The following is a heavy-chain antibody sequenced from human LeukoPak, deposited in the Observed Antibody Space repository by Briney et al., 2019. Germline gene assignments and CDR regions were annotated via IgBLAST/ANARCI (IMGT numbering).Heavy chain of an antibody. CDR1: GFTFGSFT. CDR2: ITSTSTYI. J-gene: IGHJ4*02. CDR3: VRRGPNNSGLDY. V-gene: IGHV3-21*01. Sequence: GGSLRLSCAASGFTFGSFTMNWVRQAPGKGLEWVASITSTSTYIYYADSVQGRFAVSRDNAKNSLYLQMNSLRAEDTAVFYCVRRGPNNSGLDYWGQGTLVTVSS. D-gene: IGHD6-19*01.